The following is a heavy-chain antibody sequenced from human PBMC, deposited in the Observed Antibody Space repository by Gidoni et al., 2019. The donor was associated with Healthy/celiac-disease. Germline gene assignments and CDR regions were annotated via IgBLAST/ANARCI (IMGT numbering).Heavy chain of an antibody. CDR2: IWYDGSNK. D-gene: IGHD4-17*01. J-gene: IGHJ4*02. CDR1: GFTFSSYG. Sequence: QVQLVESGGGVVQPGRSLRLSCAASGFTFSSYGMHWVRQAPGKGLEWVAGIWYDGSNKYYADSVKGRFTISRDNSKNTLYLQMNSRRAEDTAVYYCARDGEQDYGDYGDYFDYWGQGTLVTVSS. V-gene: IGHV3-33*01. CDR3: ARDGEQDYGDYGDYFDY.